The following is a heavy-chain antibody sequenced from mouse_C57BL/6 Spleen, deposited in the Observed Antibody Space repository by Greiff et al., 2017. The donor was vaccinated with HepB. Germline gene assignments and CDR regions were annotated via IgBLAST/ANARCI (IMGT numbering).Heavy chain of an antibody. J-gene: IGHJ4*01. D-gene: IGHD1-1*01. CDR2: INPNYGTT. CDR3: AQASSYDYAMDY. CDR1: GYSFTDYN. Sequence: EVQGVESGPELVKPGASVKISCKASGYSFTDYNMNWVKQSNGKSLEWIGVINPNYGTTSYNQKFKGKATLTVDQSSSTAYMQLHSLTSEDSAFYYCAQASSYDYAMDYWGQGTSVTVSS. V-gene: IGHV1-39*01.